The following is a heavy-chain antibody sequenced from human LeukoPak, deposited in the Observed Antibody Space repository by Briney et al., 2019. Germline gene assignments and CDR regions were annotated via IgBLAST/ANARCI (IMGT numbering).Heavy chain of an antibody. V-gene: IGHV4-34*01. CDR3: ARGRAKYYGSGSYHIHFDY. CDR1: GGSFSGYY. J-gene: IGHJ4*02. CDR2: INHSGST. Sequence: KPSETLSLTCAVYGGSFSGYYWSWIRQPPGKGLEWIGEINHSGSTNYNPSLKSRVTISVDTSKNQFSLKLSSVTAADTAVYYCARGRAKYYGSGSYHIHFDYWGQGTLVTVSS. D-gene: IGHD3-10*01.